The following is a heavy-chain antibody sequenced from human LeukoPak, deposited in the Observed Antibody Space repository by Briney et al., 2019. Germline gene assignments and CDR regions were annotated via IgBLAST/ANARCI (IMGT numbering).Heavy chain of an antibody. CDR2: INPSGGST. J-gene: IGHJ5*02. V-gene: IGHV1-46*01. D-gene: IGHD3-10*01. CDR3: ARDRKVRGVIIRGNWFDP. CDR1: GYTFTSYY. Sequence: GASVKASCKASGYTFTSYYMHWVRQAPGQGLEWMGIINPSGGSTSYAQKLQGRVTMTRDTSTSTVYMELSSLRSEDTAVYYCARDRKVRGVIIRGNWFDPWGQGTLVTVSS.